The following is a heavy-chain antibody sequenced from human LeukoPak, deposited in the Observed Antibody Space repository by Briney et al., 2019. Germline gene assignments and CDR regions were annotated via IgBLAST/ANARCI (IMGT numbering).Heavy chain of an antibody. J-gene: IGHJ4*02. CDR1: GGSISSGGYY. Sequence: SETLSLTCTVSGGSISSGGYYWSWIRQHPGKGLEWIGYIYYSGSTYYNPSLKSRVTISVDTSKNQFSLKLCSVTAADTAVYCCARGNYGGNSFHYWGQGTLVTVSS. CDR3: ARGNYGGNSFHY. CDR2: IYYSGST. V-gene: IGHV4-31*03. D-gene: IGHD4-23*01.